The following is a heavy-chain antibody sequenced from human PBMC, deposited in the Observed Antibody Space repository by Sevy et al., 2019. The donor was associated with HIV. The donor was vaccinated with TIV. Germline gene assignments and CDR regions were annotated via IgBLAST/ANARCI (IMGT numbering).Heavy chain of an antibody. D-gene: IGHD1-26*01. CDR2: MFYTGST. V-gene: IGHV4-61*01. Sequence: SETLSLTCTVSGGSVTSDSYYWTWIRQPPGKGLECLGYMFYTGSTNYNPSLMSRVIISVDTSKNQFSLKLSSVTAADTAVYYCARMGGLTDYGMDVWGQGTTVTVSS. CDR1: GGSVTSDSYY. J-gene: IGHJ6*02. CDR3: ARMGGLTDYGMDV.